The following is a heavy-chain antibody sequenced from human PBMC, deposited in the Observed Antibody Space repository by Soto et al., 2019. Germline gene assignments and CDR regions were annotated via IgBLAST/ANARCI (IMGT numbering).Heavy chain of an antibody. CDR2: ISPYNANT. CDR3: ARAGYSTSWSGVLGTGAHGVEIVY. J-gene: IGHJ4*02. CDR1: GYTFISYG. D-gene: IGHD6-13*01. V-gene: IGHV1-18*01. Sequence: QIQLVQSGAEVKKPGASVKVSCKASGYTFISYGITWVRQAPGQGLEWMGWISPYNANTNYAQKFKGRVTMTTETYTSTAYMELRTLRSDDSAVYYCARAGYSTSWSGVLGTGAHGVEIVYWGKGTLVTVSS.